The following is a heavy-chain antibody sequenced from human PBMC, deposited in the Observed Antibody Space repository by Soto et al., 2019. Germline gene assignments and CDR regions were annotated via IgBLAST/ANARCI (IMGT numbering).Heavy chain of an antibody. J-gene: IGHJ4*02. CDR2: TIPLLNVA. CDR3: ARDSPIGSTFSGYDAIDS. V-gene: IGHV1-69*08. Sequence: QVQLVQSGAEVKKPGSSVKVSCKASGGTFSTSTFTWVRQAPGQGLEWMGRTIPLLNVADYAQDFQGRLTITADKSTNITYMELTSLTSKDTAVYFCARDSPIGSTFSGYDAIDSWGQGTLVTVSS. D-gene: IGHD5-12*01. CDR1: GGTFSTST.